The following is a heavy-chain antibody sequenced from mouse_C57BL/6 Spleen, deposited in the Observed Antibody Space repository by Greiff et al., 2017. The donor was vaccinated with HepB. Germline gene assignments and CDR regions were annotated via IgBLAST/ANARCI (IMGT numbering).Heavy chain of an antibody. CDR3: ARANWDVVAY. CDR1: GYAFSSSW. D-gene: IGHD4-1*01. J-gene: IGHJ3*01. CDR2: NYPGDGDT. V-gene: IGHV1-82*01. Sequence: QVQLKESGPELVKPGASVKISCKASGYAFSSSWMNWVKQRPGKGLEWIGRNYPGDGDTNYNGKFKGKATLTADKSSSTAYMQLSSLTSEDSAVYFCARANWDVVAYWGQGTLVTVSA.